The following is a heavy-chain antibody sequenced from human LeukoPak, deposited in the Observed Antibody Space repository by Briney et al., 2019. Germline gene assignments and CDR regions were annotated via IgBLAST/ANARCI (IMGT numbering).Heavy chain of an antibody. CDR3: AGTWSFDY. CDR1: GFTFSNDW. CDR2: ISGDGTTT. J-gene: IGHJ4*02. V-gene: IGHV3-74*01. D-gene: IGHD2-15*01. Sequence: GGSLRLSCAVSGFTFSNDWMQWVRHAPGKGLLWVSRISGDGTTTNYADSVKGRFTISRDNAKNMLYLQMDSLRAEDTAVYYCAGTWSFDYWGQGTLVTVSS.